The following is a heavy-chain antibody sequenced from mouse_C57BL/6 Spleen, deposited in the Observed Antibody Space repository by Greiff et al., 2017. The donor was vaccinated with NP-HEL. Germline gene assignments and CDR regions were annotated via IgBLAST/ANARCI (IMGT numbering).Heavy chain of an antibody. CDR2: IRNKANNHAT. CDR1: GFTFSDAW. Sequence: EVQRVESGGGLVQPGGSMKLSCAASGFTFSDAWMDWVRQSPEKGLEWVAEIRNKANNHATYYAESVKGRFTISRDDSKSSVYLQMNSLRAEDTGIYYCTRRGSSPFDYWGQGTTLTVSS. V-gene: IGHV6-6*01. CDR3: TRRGSSPFDY. J-gene: IGHJ2*01. D-gene: IGHD1-1*01.